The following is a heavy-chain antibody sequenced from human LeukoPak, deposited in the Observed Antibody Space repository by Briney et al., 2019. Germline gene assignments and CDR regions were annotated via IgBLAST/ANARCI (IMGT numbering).Heavy chain of an antibody. CDR3: AKDRAGTPWAD. CDR1: GFTFGIFS. Sequence: GGSLRLSCAASGFTFGIFSMTSVRQAPGKRLEWVSTVNPSGDSTYYANSVKGPFTISRDNSRDTIFLQMDSLRAGDTAIYYCAKDRAGTPWADWGQGTLVTVSS. J-gene: IGHJ4*02. V-gene: IGHV3-23*01. CDR2: VNPSGDST. D-gene: IGHD1-1*01.